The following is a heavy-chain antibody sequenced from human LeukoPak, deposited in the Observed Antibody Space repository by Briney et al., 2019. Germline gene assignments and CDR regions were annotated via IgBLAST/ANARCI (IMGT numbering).Heavy chain of an antibody. CDR3: ARDNYSGSRYFDH. D-gene: IGHD1-26*01. Sequence: QPGGSLRLSCTVSGFTVSSNSMSWVRQAPGKGLEWVSFIYSDNTHYSDSVKGRFTISRDNSKNTLYLQMNSLRAEDTAIYYCARDNYSGSRYFDHWGQGTLVTVSS. CDR2: IYSDNT. CDR1: GFTVSSNS. V-gene: IGHV3-53*01. J-gene: IGHJ4*02.